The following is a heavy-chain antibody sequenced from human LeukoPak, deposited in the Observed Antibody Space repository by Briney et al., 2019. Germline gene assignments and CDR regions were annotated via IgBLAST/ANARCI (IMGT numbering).Heavy chain of an antibody. CDR3: AIDGVGSTLTPGPPRY. V-gene: IGHV1-69*05. CDR2: IIPIFGTA. J-gene: IGHJ4*02. D-gene: IGHD4-17*01. Sequence: SVKVSCKASGGTFSSYAISWVRQAPGQGLEWMGRIIPIFGTANYAQKFQGRLTITTDESTSTAYMELSSLRSEDTAVYYCAIDGVGSTLTPGPPRYWGQGTLVTVSS. CDR1: GGTFSSYA.